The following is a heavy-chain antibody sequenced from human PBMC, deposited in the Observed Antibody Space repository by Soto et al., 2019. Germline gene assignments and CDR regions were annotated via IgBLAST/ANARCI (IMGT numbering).Heavy chain of an antibody. V-gene: IGHV1-69*01. CDR3: ARPKAGIAARRVGWYFDL. CDR1: GGTFSSYA. Sequence: QVQLVQSGAEVKKPGSSVKVSCKASGGTFSSYAISWVRQAPGQGLEWMGGIIPIFGTANYAQKFQGRVTITADESTSTAYMELSSLRSEDTAVYYCARPKAGIAARRVGWYFDLWVRGTLVTVSS. CDR2: IIPIFGTA. D-gene: IGHD6-6*01. J-gene: IGHJ2*01.